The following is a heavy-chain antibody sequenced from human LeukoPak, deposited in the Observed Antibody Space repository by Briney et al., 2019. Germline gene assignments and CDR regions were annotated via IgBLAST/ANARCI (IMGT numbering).Heavy chain of an antibody. CDR2: ISGSGGST. Sequence: GGSLRLSCAASGFTFSSYAMSWVRQAPGKGLEWVSAISGSGGSTYYADSVKGRFTISRDNSKNTLYLQMNSLRAEDTAVYYCAKSNGYDFWSGYYDYWGQGTLVTASS. V-gene: IGHV3-23*01. CDR3: AKSNGYDFWSGYYDY. J-gene: IGHJ4*02. D-gene: IGHD3-3*01. CDR1: GFTFSSYA.